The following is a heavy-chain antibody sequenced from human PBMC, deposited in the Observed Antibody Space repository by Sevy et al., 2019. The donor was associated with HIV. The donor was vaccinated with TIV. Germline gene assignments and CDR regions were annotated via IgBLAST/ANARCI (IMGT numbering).Heavy chain of an antibody. D-gene: IGHD3-22*01. J-gene: IGHJ3*02. CDR2: TYYRSKWYN. Sequence: SQTLSLTCAISGDSVSSNSAAWNWIRQSPSRGLEWLGRTYYRSKWYNDYAVSVKSRITINPDTSKNQYSLQLNSVTPEDTAVYYCARDGYYDSSGYYMGAFDIWGQGTMVTVSS. CDR1: GDSVSSNSAA. CDR3: ARDGYYDSSGYYMGAFDI. V-gene: IGHV6-1*01.